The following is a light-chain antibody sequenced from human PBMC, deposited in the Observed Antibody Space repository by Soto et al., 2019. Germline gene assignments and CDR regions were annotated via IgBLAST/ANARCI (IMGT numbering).Light chain of an antibody. CDR3: HQYDNLPGVL. V-gene: IGKV1-33*01. J-gene: IGKJ3*01. CDR2: DAS. CDR1: QDISNY. Sequence: DIQMTQSPSSLSASVGDRVTITCQASQDISNYLNWYQQKPGKAPKLLIYDASNLETGVTSRFSGSRSGTDFTFTISSMQPEDIATYYCHQYDNLPGVLFGPGTKVDIK.